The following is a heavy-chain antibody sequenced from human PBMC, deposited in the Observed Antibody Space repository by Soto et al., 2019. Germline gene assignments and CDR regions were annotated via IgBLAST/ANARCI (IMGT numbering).Heavy chain of an antibody. J-gene: IGHJ5*02. CDR3: AHSITYGSIWFGAPQQNWFDP. Sequence: QITLKESGPTLVKPTQTLTLTCTFSGFSLSTSGVGVGWIRQPPGKALEWLALIYWDDDKRYSPSLKSRLTITKDTSKNPVVPKMTNMDPVDTATYYCAHSITYGSIWFGAPQQNWFDPWGQGTLVTVSS. D-gene: IGHD3-10*01. CDR2: IYWDDDK. CDR1: GFSLSTSGVG. V-gene: IGHV2-5*02.